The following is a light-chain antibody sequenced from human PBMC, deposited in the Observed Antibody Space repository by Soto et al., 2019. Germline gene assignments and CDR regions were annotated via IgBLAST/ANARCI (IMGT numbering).Light chain of an antibody. Sequence: QSVLTQPPSVSGAPGQRVTISCTGSSSNIGAGYDVHWYKQLPGTAPKLVIYDNRNRPSGVPDRFSGSKSGTSASLAITGLQAEDEADYYCQSYDSSMSEWVFGGGTKLTVL. CDR2: DNR. CDR3: QSYDSSMSEWV. CDR1: SSNIGAGYD. V-gene: IGLV1-40*01. J-gene: IGLJ3*02.